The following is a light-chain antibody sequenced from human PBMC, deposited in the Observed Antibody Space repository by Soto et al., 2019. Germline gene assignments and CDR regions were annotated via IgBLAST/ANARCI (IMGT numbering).Light chain of an antibody. CDR3: QQYYSYPYT. Sequence: AIRMTQSPSSFSASKGDRVTITCRASQGISSYLAWYQQKPGKAPKLLIYAASTLQSGVPSRFSGSGSGTDFTLTISCLQSEDFATYYCQQYYSYPYTFGQGNKLEIK. CDR2: AAS. V-gene: IGKV1-8*01. CDR1: QGISSY. J-gene: IGKJ2*01.